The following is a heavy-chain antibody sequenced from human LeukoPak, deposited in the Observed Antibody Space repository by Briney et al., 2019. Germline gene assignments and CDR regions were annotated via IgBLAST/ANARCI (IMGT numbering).Heavy chain of an antibody. CDR2: IKQDGSEK. J-gene: IGHJ3*01. CDR3: ARVWSAFDV. V-gene: IGHV3-7*04. CDR1: GFTFSNYW. D-gene: IGHD3-3*01. Sequence: GGSLRLSCAASGFTFSNYWMHWVRQAPGKGLEWVAHIKQDGSEKNYVDSVEGRFTNSRDNAKNSVYLQMNSLRAEDTAVYYCARVWSAFDVWGQGTMDTVSS.